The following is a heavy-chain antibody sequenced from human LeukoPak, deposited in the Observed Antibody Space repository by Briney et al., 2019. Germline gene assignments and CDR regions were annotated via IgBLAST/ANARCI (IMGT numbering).Heavy chain of an antibody. V-gene: IGHV4-34*01. Sequence: SETPSLTCAVYGGSFSGYYWSWIRQPPGKGLEWIGEINHSGSTNYNPSLKSRVTISVDTSKNQFSPKLSSVTAADTAVYYCASPLKDYWGQGTLVTVSS. CDR1: GGSFSGYY. CDR2: INHSGST. CDR3: ASPLKDY. J-gene: IGHJ4*02.